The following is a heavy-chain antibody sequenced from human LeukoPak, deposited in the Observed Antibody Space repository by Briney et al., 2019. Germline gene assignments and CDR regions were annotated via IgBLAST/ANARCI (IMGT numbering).Heavy chain of an antibody. V-gene: IGHV4-39*01. Sequence: SETLTLTCTVSGGSISRNSFYWGWIRQPPGKGLEWIASIYYSGSSYYNPSLKSRATISVDTSKDQFSLRLSSVTASDTAVYYCARTCFGDYGYFDLWGRGTLVTVSS. D-gene: IGHD3-10*01. J-gene: IGHJ2*01. CDR2: IYYSGSS. CDR3: ARTCFGDYGYFDL. CDR1: GGSISRNSFY.